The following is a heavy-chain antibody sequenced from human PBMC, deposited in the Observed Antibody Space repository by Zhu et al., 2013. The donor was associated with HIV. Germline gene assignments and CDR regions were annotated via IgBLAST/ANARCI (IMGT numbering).Heavy chain of an antibody. Sequence: VQLVQSGAEVKKPGSSVKVSCKASGGTFSSYAISWVRQAPGQGLEWMGGIIPIFGTANYAQKFQGRVTITADESTSTAYMELSSLRSEDTAVYYCARGPSGGYDSSGYYPFDYWGQGTLVTVSS. CDR3: ARGPSGGYDSSGYYPFDY. CDR2: IIPIFGTA. J-gene: IGHJ4*02. CDR1: GGTFSSYA. V-gene: IGHV1-69*01. D-gene: IGHD3-22*01.